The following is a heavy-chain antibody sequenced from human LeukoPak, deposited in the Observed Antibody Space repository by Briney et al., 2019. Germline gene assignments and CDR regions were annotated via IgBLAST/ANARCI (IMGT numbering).Heavy chain of an antibody. V-gene: IGHV3-7*01. J-gene: IGHJ4*02. Sequence: GGSLRLSCAAPGFTFSSYWMSWVRQAPGKGLEWVANIKLDGSEKYYVDSVKGRFTISRDNAKDSLYLQMNSLRAEDTAVYYCARYPAFYYFDYWGQGTLVTVSS. CDR3: ARYPAFYYFDY. CDR1: GFTFSSYW. D-gene: IGHD3-3*01. CDR2: IKLDGSEK.